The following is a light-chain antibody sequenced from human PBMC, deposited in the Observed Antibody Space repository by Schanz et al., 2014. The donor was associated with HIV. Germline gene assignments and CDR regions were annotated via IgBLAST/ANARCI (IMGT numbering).Light chain of an antibody. CDR2: DVN. Sequence: QSALTQPASVSGSPGQSITIYCSGTSRDVSGHNYVSWYQQYPGKVPKLIIYDVNNRPSGISDRFSASKSGNTASLTISGLQAEDEADYYCCSHAGSDNFGIFGGGTKLTVL. V-gene: IGLV2-14*03. J-gene: IGLJ2*01. CDR3: CSHAGSDNFGI. CDR1: SRDVSGHNY.